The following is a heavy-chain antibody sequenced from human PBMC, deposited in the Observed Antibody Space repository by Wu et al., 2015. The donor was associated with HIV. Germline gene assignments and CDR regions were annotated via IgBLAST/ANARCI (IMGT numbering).Heavy chain of an antibody. CDR2: INPNSGGA. D-gene: IGHD2-8*02. J-gene: IGHJ4*02. V-gene: IGHV1-2*02. CDR3: AAVYCTGGICYLGY. Sequence: QVQLVQSGAEVKKPGASVKVSCKASGYTFTAAYIHWVRQAPGQGLEWMGSINPNSGGANYAQNVQGRVTITRDKSISTAYMELNTLRSDDTAVYYCAAVYCTGGICYLGYWGQGTLLIVSS. CDR1: GYTFTAAY.